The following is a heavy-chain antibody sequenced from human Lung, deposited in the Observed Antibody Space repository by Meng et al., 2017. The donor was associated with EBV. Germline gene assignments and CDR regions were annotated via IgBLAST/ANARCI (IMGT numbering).Heavy chain of an antibody. V-gene: IGHV4-31*03. CDR2: IYYSGST. CDR1: GDSISSKNYY. Sequence: HVQLQESGPGLVKPSQTLSLPCTVSGDSISSKNYYWSWIRQHPGKGLEWIGYIYYSGSTYYNPSLKSRVTISVDTSKNQFSLNLTFVTAADTAVYYCATTTVRGVNWIDPWGQGTLVTVSS. D-gene: IGHD3-10*01. CDR3: ATTTVRGVNWIDP. J-gene: IGHJ5*02.